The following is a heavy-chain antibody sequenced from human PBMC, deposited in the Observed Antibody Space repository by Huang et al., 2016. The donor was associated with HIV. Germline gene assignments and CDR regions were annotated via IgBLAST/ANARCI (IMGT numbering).Heavy chain of an antibody. CDR2: ISYEGNDK. V-gene: IGHV3-30*18. CDR1: EFTFSDYA. Sequence: QVQLVESGGGVVQPGRSLRLSCAASEFTFSDYAWNWFSQAPGKGLGGVGVISYEGNDKNHADSVKGRFTISRDNSKNTLYLEKNTLRAGNTAVYLCAKEIEVPGSRWFDPWGQGTLVTVSS. D-gene: IGHD2-2*01. J-gene: IGHJ5*02. CDR3: AKEIEVPGSRWFDP.